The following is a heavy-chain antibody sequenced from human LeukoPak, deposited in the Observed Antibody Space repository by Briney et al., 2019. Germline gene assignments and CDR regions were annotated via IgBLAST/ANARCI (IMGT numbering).Heavy chain of an antibody. Sequence: GGSLRLSCAASGFTFSTYTMNWVRQAREKGLEWVSSISTGSSYIHYADSVKGRFTISRDNAKNSLYLQMNSLRAEDTAVYYCATGTEETTVVTPCYWGQGTLVTVSS. CDR3: ATGTEETTVVTPCY. D-gene: IGHD4-23*01. CDR1: GFTFSTYT. J-gene: IGHJ4*02. CDR2: ISTGSSYI. V-gene: IGHV3-21*01.